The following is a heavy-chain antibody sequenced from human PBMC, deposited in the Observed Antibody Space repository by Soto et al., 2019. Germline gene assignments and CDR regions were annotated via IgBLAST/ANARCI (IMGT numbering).Heavy chain of an antibody. CDR3: ARVYDPTTAFDI. Sequence: ETLSLTCAVYGGSFSGYYWSWIRQPPGKGLEWIGEINHSGSTNYNPSLKSRVTISVDTSKNQFSLKLSSVTAADTAVYYCARVYDPTTAFDIWGQGTMVTVSS. J-gene: IGHJ3*02. V-gene: IGHV4-34*01. D-gene: IGHD3-22*01. CDR2: INHSGST. CDR1: GGSFSGYY.